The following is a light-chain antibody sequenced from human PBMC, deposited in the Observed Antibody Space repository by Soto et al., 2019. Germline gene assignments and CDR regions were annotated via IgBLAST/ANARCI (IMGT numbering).Light chain of an antibody. CDR3: QQYCSSIT. Sequence: EIVMTESPAALSVSPGERASLSCRASQSVSSSLSWYQQKPVPPPLLLIYGASSSATRTPDRFSGSGSGTDFTLTIILLEPEDFAVYYCQQYCSSITFGQGTLLEIK. CDR1: QSVSSS. CDR2: GAS. V-gene: IGKV3-20*01. J-gene: IGKJ5*01.